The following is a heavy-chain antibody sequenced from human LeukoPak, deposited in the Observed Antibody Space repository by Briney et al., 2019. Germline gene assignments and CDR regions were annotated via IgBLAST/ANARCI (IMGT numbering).Heavy chain of an antibody. CDR3: ARDQDYHISDSWYDAFDV. J-gene: IGHJ3*01. CDR1: GITFNSHW. D-gene: IGHD3/OR15-3a*01. CDR2: IKHDGSLR. Sequence: GGSLRLSCAASGITFNSHWMTWVRQAPGRGLEWVANIKHDGSLRNNVDSVRGRFTISRDNAKNSLYLQMNSLRAEDTAVYYCARDQDYHISDSWYDAFDVWGRGTMVTVSP. V-gene: IGHV3-7*01.